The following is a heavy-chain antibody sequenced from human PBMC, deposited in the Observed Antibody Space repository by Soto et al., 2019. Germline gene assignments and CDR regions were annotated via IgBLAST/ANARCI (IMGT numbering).Heavy chain of an antibody. V-gene: IGHV4-59*01. CDR1: GGSISSYY. Sequence: SETMSLTCTVSGGSISSYYWSWIRQPPGKGLEWIGYIYYSGSTNYNPSLKSRVTISVDTSKNQFSLKLSSVTAADTAVYYCARAGTTMVRGVISGWFDPWGQGTLVTVSS. D-gene: IGHD3-10*01. J-gene: IGHJ5*02. CDR2: IYYSGST. CDR3: ARAGTTMVRGVISGWFDP.